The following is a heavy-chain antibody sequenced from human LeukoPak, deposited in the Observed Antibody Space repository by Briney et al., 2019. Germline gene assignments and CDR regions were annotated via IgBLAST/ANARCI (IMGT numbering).Heavy chain of an antibody. Sequence: GASVKISCKASGGTFSSYAISWVRQAPGQGLEWMGGIIPIFGTANYAQKFQGRVTMTRDTSISTAYMELSRLRSDDTAVYYCAREAGIAVAPRGNWFDPWGQGTLVTVSS. CDR3: AREAGIAVAPRGNWFDP. CDR2: IIPIFGTA. CDR1: GGTFSSYA. V-gene: IGHV1-69*05. J-gene: IGHJ5*02. D-gene: IGHD6-19*01.